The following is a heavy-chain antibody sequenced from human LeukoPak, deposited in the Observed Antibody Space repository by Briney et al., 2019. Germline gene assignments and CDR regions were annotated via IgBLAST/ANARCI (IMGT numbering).Heavy chain of an antibody. CDR2: IKSKTDGGTT. CDR1: GFSFSNAW. CDR3: TPLYVPTDY. D-gene: IGHD3-16*01. Sequence: GGSLRLSCAASGFSFSNAWMSWVRQAPGKGLEWVGRIKSKTDGGTTDYAAPVKGRFTISRDDSKNTMYMEMNSLKTEDTAVYYRTPLYVPTDYWGQGTLVTVSS. J-gene: IGHJ4*02. V-gene: IGHV3-15*01.